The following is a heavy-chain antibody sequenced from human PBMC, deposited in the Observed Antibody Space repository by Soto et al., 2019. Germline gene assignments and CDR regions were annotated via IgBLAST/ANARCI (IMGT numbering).Heavy chain of an antibody. D-gene: IGHD6-13*01. CDR1: CGSFITYY. CDR2: INHSGST. J-gene: IGHJ5*02. Sequence: SETLSLTCAFYCGSFITYYWSWIRQPPGKGLEWIGEINHSGSTNYNPSLKSRVTISVDTSKNQFSLKLSSVTAADTAVYYCARVKGVAAAGNWFDPWGQGALVTVSS. CDR3: ARVKGVAAAGNWFDP. V-gene: IGHV4-34*01.